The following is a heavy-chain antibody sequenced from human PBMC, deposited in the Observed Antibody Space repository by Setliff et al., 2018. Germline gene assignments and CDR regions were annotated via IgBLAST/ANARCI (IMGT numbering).Heavy chain of an antibody. V-gene: IGHV4-4*07. CDR1: GGSISSDY. J-gene: IGHJ2*01. CDR2: LSPSANT. Sequence: PSETLSLTCVVSGGSISSDYWGWTRQPAGKGLEWIGRLSPSANTNYSPSLKSRVTMSLHTSNNYFSLKFKSVTAADTAIYFCARGNYAYWYFDLWGRGTMVTVSS. CDR3: ARGNYAYWYFDL. D-gene: IGHD1-7*01.